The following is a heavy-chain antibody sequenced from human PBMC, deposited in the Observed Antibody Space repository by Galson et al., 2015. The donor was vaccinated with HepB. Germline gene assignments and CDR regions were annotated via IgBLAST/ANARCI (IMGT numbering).Heavy chain of an antibody. CDR1: GFTFSSYG. J-gene: IGHJ4*02. Sequence: SLRLSCAASGFTFSSYGMHWVRQAPGKGLEWVAVISYDGSNKYYADSVKGRFTISRDNSKNTLYLQMNSLRAEDTAVYYCAKPHSGSYFAFDYWGQGTLVTVSS. V-gene: IGHV3-30*18. CDR3: AKPHSGSYFAFDY. D-gene: IGHD1-26*01. CDR2: ISYDGSNK.